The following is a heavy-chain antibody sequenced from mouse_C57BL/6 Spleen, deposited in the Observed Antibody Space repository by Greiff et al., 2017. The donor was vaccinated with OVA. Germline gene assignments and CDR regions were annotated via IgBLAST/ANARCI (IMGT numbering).Heavy chain of an antibody. CDR1: GFTFSDYG. Sequence: EVQVVESGGGLVKPGGSLKLSCAASGFTFSDYGMHWVRQAPEKGLEWVAYISSGSSTIYYADTVKGRFTFSTDNAKNTRFLQMTSLRSEDTSMYYCASRYDGYYVSFAYWGQGTLVTVSA. J-gene: IGHJ3*01. D-gene: IGHD2-3*01. V-gene: IGHV5-17*01. CDR3: ASRYDGYYVSFAY. CDR2: ISSGSSTI.